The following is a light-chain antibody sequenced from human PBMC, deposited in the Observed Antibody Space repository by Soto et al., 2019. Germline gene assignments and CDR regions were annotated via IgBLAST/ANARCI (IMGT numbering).Light chain of an antibody. CDR1: QNIRNC. CDR3: QPYNTYST. V-gene: IGKV1-5*01. J-gene: IGKJ5*01. CDR2: DAS. Sequence: NQLTQSPSTLSASVGDSVTITCRASQNIRNCLAWYQQKPGKAPNPLIYDASSLKSGVPARFSGGGAGAEFTLTSSIQQADGLATYCCQPYNTYSTFGQGTRVEI.